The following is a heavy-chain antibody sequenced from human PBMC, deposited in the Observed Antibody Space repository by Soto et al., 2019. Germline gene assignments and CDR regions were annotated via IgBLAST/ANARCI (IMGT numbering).Heavy chain of an antibody. J-gene: IGHJ6*02. D-gene: IGHD3-3*01. Sequence: QVQLQQWGAGLLKPSETLSLTCAVYDGSFTGFHWTWIRRPPGKGLEGIGEIKHSGSTNYNPSLTRRVTISVDTSKNQFSLKLNSVTAADTAVYYCARGVPFGHYSMDVWGQGTTVTVSS. CDR2: IKHSGST. CDR3: ARGVPFGHYSMDV. V-gene: IGHV4-34*01. CDR1: DGSFTGFH.